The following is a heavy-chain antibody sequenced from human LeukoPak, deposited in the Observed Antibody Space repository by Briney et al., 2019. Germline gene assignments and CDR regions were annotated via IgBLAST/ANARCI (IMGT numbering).Heavy chain of an antibody. CDR2: INHNGNVN. CDR3: ARGGGLDV. V-gene: IGHV3-7*03. D-gene: IGHD3-16*01. J-gene: IGHJ6*02. CDR1: GFTFSSYW. Sequence: GGSLKLSCAASGFTFSSYWMNWARQAPGKGLEWVASINHNGNVNYYVDSVKGRFTISRDNAKNSLYLQMSNLRAEDTAVCFCARGGGLDVWGQGATVTVSS.